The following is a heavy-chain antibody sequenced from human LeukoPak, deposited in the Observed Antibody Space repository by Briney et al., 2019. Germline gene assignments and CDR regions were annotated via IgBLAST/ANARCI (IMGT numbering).Heavy chain of an antibody. V-gene: IGHV4-4*08. CDR1: GGSFCGYY. Sequence: SETLSLTCAVYGGSFCGYYWSWIRQPPGKGLEWIGRIYTSGSTNYNPSLKSRVTISVDTSKNQFSLKLSSVTAADTAVYYCARVRVRSGYYIGYYYYYYMDVWGKGTTVTVSS. CDR3: ARVRVRSGYYIGYYYYYYMDV. J-gene: IGHJ6*03. D-gene: IGHD3-22*01. CDR2: IYTSGST.